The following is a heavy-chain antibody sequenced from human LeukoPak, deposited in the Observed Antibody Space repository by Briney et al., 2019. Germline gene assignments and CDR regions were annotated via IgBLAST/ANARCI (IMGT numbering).Heavy chain of an antibody. CDR3: VRGPYGASISKWFDP. CDR1: GGSIRSYY. CDR2: IFYSGGA. V-gene: IGHV4-59*01. Sequence: SETLSLTCTVSGGSIRSYYWSWIRQPPGKGLEWIGYIFYSGGANYNPSLKSRVTISVDTSKNQFSLKLTSVTAADTAVYYCVRGPYGASISKWFDPWGQGTQVIVSP. D-gene: IGHD4/OR15-4a*01. J-gene: IGHJ5*02.